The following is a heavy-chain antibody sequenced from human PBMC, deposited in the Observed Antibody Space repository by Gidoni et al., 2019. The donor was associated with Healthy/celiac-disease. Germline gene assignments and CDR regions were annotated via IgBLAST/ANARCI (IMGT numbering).Heavy chain of an antibody. V-gene: IGHV3-21*06. J-gene: IGHJ4*02. CDR3: ARDRWELQYFDY. D-gene: IGHD1-26*01. CDR2: ISSSSSYI. Sequence: EVQLVESGGGLVKPGGSLRLSCEASGFTFSSYSMNWVRQAPGKGLGWVSSISSSSSYIYNADSVKGRFTISRDNAKNSLYLQMNSLRAEDTAVYYCARDRWELQYFDYWGQGTLVTVSS. CDR1: GFTFSSYS.